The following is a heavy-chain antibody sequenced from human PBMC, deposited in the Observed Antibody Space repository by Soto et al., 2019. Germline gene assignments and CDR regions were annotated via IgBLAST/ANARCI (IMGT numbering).Heavy chain of an antibody. Sequence: QVQLVQSGAEVKKPGASVKVSCKASGYTFTSYGISWVRQAPGQGLEWMGWISAYNGNTNYAQKLQGRVTMTTDTSTSTAYMELRSLRSDDTAVYYCARVVGYCSITSCYPNWFDPWGQGTLVTVSS. V-gene: IGHV1-18*01. CDR3: ARVVGYCSITSCYPNWFDP. CDR2: ISAYNGNT. CDR1: GYTFTSYG. J-gene: IGHJ5*02. D-gene: IGHD2-2*01.